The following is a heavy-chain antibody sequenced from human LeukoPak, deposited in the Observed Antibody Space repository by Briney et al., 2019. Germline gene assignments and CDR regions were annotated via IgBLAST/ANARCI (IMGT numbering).Heavy chain of an antibody. J-gene: IGHJ4*02. CDR3: ARVAAIGIDY. CDR2: IRGYNGNT. CDR1: GYTFTSYD. D-gene: IGHD6-13*01. V-gene: IGHV1-18*01. Sequence: ASVKVSCKASGYTFTSYDISWVRQAPGQGLEWMGRIRGYNGNTNYAQKLQGRVTMTTDTSTSTAYLELGSLRSDDTAVYYCARVAAIGIDYWGQGTLVTVSS.